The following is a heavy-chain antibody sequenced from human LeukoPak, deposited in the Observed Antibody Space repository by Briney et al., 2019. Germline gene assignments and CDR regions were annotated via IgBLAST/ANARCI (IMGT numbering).Heavy chain of an antibody. Sequence: GGSLRLXCAASGFTYSSYSMNWVRQAPGKGLEWVSYISSSSSTIYYADSVKGRFTISRDNAKNSLYLQMNSLRAEDTAVYYCARDPPWSGYDSWGQGTLVTVSS. CDR2: ISSSSSTI. CDR1: GFTYSSYS. D-gene: IGHD5-12*01. V-gene: IGHV3-48*01. J-gene: IGHJ5*02. CDR3: ARDPPWSGYDS.